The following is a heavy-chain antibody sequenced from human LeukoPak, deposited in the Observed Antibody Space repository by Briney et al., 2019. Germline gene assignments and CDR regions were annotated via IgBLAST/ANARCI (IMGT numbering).Heavy chain of an antibody. V-gene: IGHV4-34*01. CDR1: GGSFSGYY. J-gene: IGHJ4*02. Sequence: SETLSLTCAVYGGSFSGYYWSWVRQPPGKGLEWVGEINHSGDTNYTPSLKSRVTISVETWKNKFSLKRSSVTAPDTPLYYSARLRARHGSGSPDYWGQGTLGTVSS. CDR2: INHSGDT. D-gene: IGHD3-10*01. CDR3: ARLRARHGSGSPDY.